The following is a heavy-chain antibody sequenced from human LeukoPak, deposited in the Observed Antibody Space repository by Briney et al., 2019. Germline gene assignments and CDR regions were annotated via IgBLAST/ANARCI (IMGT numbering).Heavy chain of an antibody. CDR2: ISGSGGST. CDR3: AKDRTGSSSRDNWFDP. D-gene: IGHD6-6*01. V-gene: IGHV3-23*01. CDR1: GFTFSSYA. J-gene: IGHJ5*02. Sequence: PGGSLRLSCAASGFTFSSYAMSWVRQAPGKGLEWVSAISGSGGSTYYADSVKGRFTISRDNSKNTLYLQMNSLRAEDTAVYYCAKDRTGSSSRDNWFDPWGQGTLVTVSS.